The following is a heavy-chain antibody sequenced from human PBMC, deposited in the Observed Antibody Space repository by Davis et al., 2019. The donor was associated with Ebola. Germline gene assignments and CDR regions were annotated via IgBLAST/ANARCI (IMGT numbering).Heavy chain of an antibody. CDR3: ARSITMVQDLSWFDP. D-gene: IGHD3-10*01. Sequence: ASVKVSCKASGYTFTSYAMHWVRQAPGQRLEWMGWINAGNGNTKYSQKFQGRVTITADKSTSTAYMELSSLRSEDTAVYYCARSITMVQDLSWFDPWGQGTLVTVSS. CDR2: INAGNGNT. CDR1: GYTFTSYA. J-gene: IGHJ5*02. V-gene: IGHV1-3*01.